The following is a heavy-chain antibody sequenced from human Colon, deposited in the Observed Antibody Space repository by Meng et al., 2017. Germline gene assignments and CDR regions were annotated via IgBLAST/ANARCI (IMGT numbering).Heavy chain of an antibody. CDR2: IDLGGTP. V-gene: IGHV4-4*02. D-gene: IGHD6-19*01. Sequence: QVQLQRPGPGLVRPSGTLSPTCAVSGVSITSSNWWSWVRQAPGKGMEWIGQIDLGGTPYYNPSLESRVIMSLDKSKNQLSLRLTSVAAADTAVYYCARHGGWHFDYWGQGALVTVSS. J-gene: IGHJ4*02. CDR1: GVSITSSNW. CDR3: ARHGGWHFDY.